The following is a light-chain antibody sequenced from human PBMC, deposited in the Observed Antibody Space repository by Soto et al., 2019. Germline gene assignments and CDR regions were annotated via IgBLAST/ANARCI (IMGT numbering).Light chain of an antibody. CDR1: ENIDKW. CDR2: DAS. Sequence: DIQMSQSPSTLSASVGDRVTITCRASENIDKWLAWYQQKPGRAPKLLIYDASTLESGVPSRFSGSGSGTEFTLTISSLQPEDFATYYCKQFNILYTFGQGTNLEI. CDR3: KQFNILYT. J-gene: IGKJ2*01. V-gene: IGKV1-5*01.